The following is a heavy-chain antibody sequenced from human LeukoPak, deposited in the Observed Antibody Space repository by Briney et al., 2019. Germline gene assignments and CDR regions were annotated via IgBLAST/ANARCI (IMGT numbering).Heavy chain of an antibody. J-gene: IGHJ4*02. CDR2: ISAYNGNT. D-gene: IGHD3-22*01. CDR3: ARAAIGITMIVVDDY. V-gene: IGHV1-18*01. CDR1: GYTFTSYG. Sequence: GASVKVSCKASGYTFTSYGISWVRQAPGQGLEWMGWISAYNGNTNYAQKLQGRVTMTTDTSTSTAYMELRSLRSDDTAVYYRARAAIGITMIVVDDYWGQGTLVTVSS.